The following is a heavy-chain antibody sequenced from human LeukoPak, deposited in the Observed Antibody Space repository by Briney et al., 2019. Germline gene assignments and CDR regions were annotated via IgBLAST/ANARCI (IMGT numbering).Heavy chain of an antibody. CDR2: INHSGST. V-gene: IGHV4-34*01. Sequence: SETLSLTCAVYGGSFSGYYWSWIRQPPGEGLEWIGEINHSGSTNYNPSLKSRVTISVDTSKNQFSLKLSSVTAADTAVYYCARGNAMVRGVAPYYYYYYGMDVWGQGTTVTVSS. D-gene: IGHD3-10*01. CDR3: ARGNAMVRGVAPYYYYYYGMDV. J-gene: IGHJ6*02. CDR1: GGSFSGYY.